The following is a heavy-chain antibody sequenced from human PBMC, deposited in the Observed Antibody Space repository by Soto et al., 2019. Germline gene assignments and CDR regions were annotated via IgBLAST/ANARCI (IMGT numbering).Heavy chain of an antibody. CDR3: SRDRCSDTSCYLDY. D-gene: IGHD2-2*01. Sequence: GGSLRLSCAASGFTFDGYTMHWVRQAPGKGLEWVSLISWDGGRTYYADSVRGRFTISRDNNKNSLYLQMNSLRTEDTAFYYCSRDRCSDTSCYLDYWGQGALVTVSS. CDR1: GFTFDGYT. V-gene: IGHV3-43*01. CDR2: ISWDGGRT. J-gene: IGHJ4*02.